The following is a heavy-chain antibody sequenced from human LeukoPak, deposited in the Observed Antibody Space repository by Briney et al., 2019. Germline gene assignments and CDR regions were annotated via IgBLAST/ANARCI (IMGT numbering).Heavy chain of an antibody. CDR1: GFTVSSNY. CDR2: IYSGGST. CDR3: ARHCSSTSCSLNDY. J-gene: IGHJ4*02. Sequence: GGSLRLSCAASGFTVSSNYMSWVRQAPGKGLEWVSVIYSGGSTYYADSVKGRFTISRDNSKNTLYLQMNSLRAEDTAVYYCARHCSSTSCSLNDYWGQGTLVTVSP. D-gene: IGHD2-2*01. V-gene: IGHV3-66*04.